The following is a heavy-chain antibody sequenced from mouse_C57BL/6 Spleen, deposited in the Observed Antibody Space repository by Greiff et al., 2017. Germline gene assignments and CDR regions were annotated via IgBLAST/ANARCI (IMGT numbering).Heavy chain of an antibody. CDR2: FYPGSGSI. V-gene: IGHV1-62-2*01. CDR3: ARHEDGDYGSSLSPFAY. J-gene: IGHJ3*01. D-gene: IGHD1-1*01. Sequence: QVHVKQSGAELVKPGASVKLSCKASGYTFTEYTIHWVKQRSGQGLEWIGWFYPGSGSIKYNEKFKDKATLTADKSSSTVYMELSRLTSGDSAVYFCARHEDGDYGSSLSPFAYWGQGTLVTVSA. CDR1: GYTFTEYT.